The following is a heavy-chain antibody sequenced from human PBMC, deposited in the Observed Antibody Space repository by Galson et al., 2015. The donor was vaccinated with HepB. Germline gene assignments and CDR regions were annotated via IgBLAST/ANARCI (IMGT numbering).Heavy chain of an antibody. D-gene: IGHD5-12*01. Sequence: LSLTCTVSGGSISSGSYYWSWIRQPAGQGLEWIGRIYTSGSTNYNPSLKSRVTMSVDTSKNQFSLKVSSVTAADTAVYYCARGSTRGYSGYLYDHWGQGTLVTVSS. V-gene: IGHV4-61*02. J-gene: IGHJ4*02. CDR3: ARGSTRGYSGYLYDH. CDR2: IYTSGST. CDR1: GGSISSGSYY.